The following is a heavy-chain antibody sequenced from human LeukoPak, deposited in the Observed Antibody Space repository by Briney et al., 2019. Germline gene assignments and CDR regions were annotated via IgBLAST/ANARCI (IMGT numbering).Heavy chain of an antibody. D-gene: IGHD3-10*01. J-gene: IGHJ5*02. Sequence: PSETLSLTCTVSGGSISSSSYYWGWIHQPPGKGLEWIGSIYYSGSTYYNPSLKSRVTISVDTSKNQFSLKLSSVTAADTAVYYCATPMVRGVPVTWGQGTLVTVSS. CDR3: ATPMVRGVPVT. CDR1: GGSISSSSYY. V-gene: IGHV4-39*01. CDR2: IYYSGST.